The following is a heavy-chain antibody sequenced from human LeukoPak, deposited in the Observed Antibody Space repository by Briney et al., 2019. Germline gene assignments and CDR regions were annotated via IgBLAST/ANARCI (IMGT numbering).Heavy chain of an antibody. CDR1: GGSFSGYY. J-gene: IGHJ4*02. D-gene: IGHD4-23*01. CDR3: AEGDTVATDY. CDR2: INHSGST. V-gene: IGHV4-34*01. Sequence: PSETLSLTCAVYGGSFSGYYWSWIRQPPGKGLEWIGEINHSGSTNYNPSLKSRVTISVDTSKNQFSLKLSSVTAADTAVYYCAEGDTVATDYWGQGTLVTVSS.